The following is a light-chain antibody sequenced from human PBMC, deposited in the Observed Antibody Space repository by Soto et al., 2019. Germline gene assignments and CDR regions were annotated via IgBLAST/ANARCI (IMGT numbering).Light chain of an antibody. CDR3: QPHNNWRPVT. V-gene: IGKV3-15*01. CDR2: DAS. CDR1: RSISTN. Sequence: EMVMTQSPATLSVSPGERATLSCRASRSISTNFAWYQQKPSQAPRLLMYDASTRATGVPASFSGSGSWTEFTPTISSLQAEDFAVYYCQPHNNWRPVTVGGGTRVES. J-gene: IGKJ4*01.